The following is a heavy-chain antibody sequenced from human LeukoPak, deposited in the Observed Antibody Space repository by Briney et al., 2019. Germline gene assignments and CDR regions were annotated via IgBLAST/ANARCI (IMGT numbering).Heavy chain of an antibody. J-gene: IGHJ4*02. Sequence: TSETLSLTCTVSGGSISSSSYYWGWIRQPPGKGLEWIGSIYYSGSTYYNPSLKSRVTISEDTSKNQFSLKLSSVTAADTAVYYCARLTMTTVDYWGQGTLVTVSS. V-gene: IGHV4-39*01. CDR1: GGSISSSSYY. CDR2: IYYSGST. D-gene: IGHD4-17*01. CDR3: ARLTMTTVDY.